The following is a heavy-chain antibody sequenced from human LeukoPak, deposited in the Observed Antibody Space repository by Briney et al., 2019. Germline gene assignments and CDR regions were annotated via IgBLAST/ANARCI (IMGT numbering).Heavy chain of an antibody. V-gene: IGHV3-7*01. J-gene: IGHJ5*02. CDR1: GFTFSNYW. Sequence: PGGSLRLSCAASGFTFSNYWMSWVRQAPGKGLEWVANIKQDGSEKYYVDSVKGRFTISRDNAKNSLYLQMNSLRAEDTAVYYCARDVDSIWSGVIAGDWFDPWGQGTLVTVSS. D-gene: IGHD3-3*01. CDR3: ARDVDSIWSGVIAGDWFDP. CDR2: IKQDGSEK.